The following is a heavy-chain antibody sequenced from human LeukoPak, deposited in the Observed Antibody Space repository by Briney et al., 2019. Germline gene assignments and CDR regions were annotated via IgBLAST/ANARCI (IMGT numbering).Heavy chain of an antibody. J-gene: IGHJ4*02. CDR3: AKDVGIVGASPFDY. Sequence: GGSLRLSCAASGFTVSSNYMTWVRQAPGKGRGWVSAISGSGGSTYYADSVKGRFTISRDNSKKTLYLQMNSVRAEDKAVYYCAKDVGIVGASPFDYWGQGTLVSVYS. CDR2: ISGSGGST. D-gene: IGHD1-26*01. CDR1: GFTVSSNY. V-gene: IGHV3-23*01.